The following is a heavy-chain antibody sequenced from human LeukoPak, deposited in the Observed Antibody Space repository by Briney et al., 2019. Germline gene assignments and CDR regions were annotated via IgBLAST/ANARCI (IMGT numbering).Heavy chain of an antibody. V-gene: IGHV1-2*02. CDR2: INPNSGGT. CDR1: GYTFTGYY. CDR3: ASGVVPAAIGWNWFDP. J-gene: IGHJ5*02. Sequence: ASVKVSCKASGYTFTGYYMHWVRQAPGQGLEWVGWINPNSGGTNYAQKFQGRVTMTRDTSISTAYMELSRLRSDDTAVYYCASGVVPAAIGWNWFDPWGQGTLVTVSS. D-gene: IGHD2-2*01.